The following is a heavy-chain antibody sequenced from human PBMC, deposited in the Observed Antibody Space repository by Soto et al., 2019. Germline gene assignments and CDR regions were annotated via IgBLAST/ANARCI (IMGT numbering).Heavy chain of an antibody. D-gene: IGHD6-19*01. J-gene: IGHJ4*02. CDR1: GYSFTSYW. CDR3: ASSGYSSGWYVPGY. CDR2: IDPSDSYT. V-gene: IGHV5-10-1*01. Sequence: HGESLKISCKGSGYSFTSYWISWVRQMPGRGLEWMGRIDPSDSYTNYSPSFQGHVTISADKSISTAYLQWSSLKASDTAMYYCASSGYSSGWYVPGYWGQGTLVTVSS.